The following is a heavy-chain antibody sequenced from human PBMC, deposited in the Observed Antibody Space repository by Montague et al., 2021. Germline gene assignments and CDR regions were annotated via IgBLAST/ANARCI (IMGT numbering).Heavy chain of an antibody. CDR1: GFTFSAFV. V-gene: IGHV3-23*01. J-gene: IGHJ4*02. CDR2: ITETGGRT. CDR3: DASDF. Sequence: SLRLSCAASGFTFSAFVMSWARQAPGKGLEWVPLITETGGRTFHADSVRGGFTISRDNSKNMLYLEMNSLRAEDTATYYCDASDFWGQGVLVTVSS.